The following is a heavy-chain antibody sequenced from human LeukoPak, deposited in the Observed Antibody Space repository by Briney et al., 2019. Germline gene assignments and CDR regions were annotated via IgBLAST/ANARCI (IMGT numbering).Heavy chain of an antibody. CDR1: GFTFSSYS. J-gene: IGHJ4*02. CDR3: AREGRSNPAIGVD. V-gene: IGHV3-21*01. D-gene: IGHD6-19*01. Sequence: GGSLRLSCAASGFTFSSYSMNWVRQAPGKGLEWVSSISSSSSYIYYADSVKGRFTISRDNAKNSLYLQMNSLRAEDTAVYYCAREGRSNPAIGVDWGQGTLVTVSS. CDR2: ISSSSSYI.